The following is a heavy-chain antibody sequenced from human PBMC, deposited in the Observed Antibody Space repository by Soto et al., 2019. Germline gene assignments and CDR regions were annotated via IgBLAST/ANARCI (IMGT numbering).Heavy chain of an antibody. V-gene: IGHV1-69*06. J-gene: IGHJ4*02. CDR1: GGTLSSFINYP. CDR2: IVPNVGTV. D-gene: IGHD3-3*01. Sequence: QMQLVQSGAEVKKPGSSVKVSCKASGGTLSSFINYPIIWVRQAPGQGLEWMGGIVPNVGTVNYAQKFQGRVTITADTSTGTAYMELSSLRSEDTALYYCARRDTSGFLRYFDNWGQGTLVTVSS. CDR3: ARRDTSGFLRYFDN.